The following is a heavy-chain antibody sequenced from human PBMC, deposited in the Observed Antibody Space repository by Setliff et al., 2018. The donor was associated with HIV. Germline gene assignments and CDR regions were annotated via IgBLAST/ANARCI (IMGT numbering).Heavy chain of an antibody. V-gene: IGHV3-48*04. J-gene: IGHJ4*02. D-gene: IGHD3-16*01. CDR2: ISSSSSTI. CDR3: AGGAAYYLDY. Sequence: QAGGSLRLSCAAFGITFSTYSMNWVRQAPGKGLEWVSYISSSSSTIYYADSAKGRFTISRDNAKNSVYLQMNTLRAEDTAVYYCAGGAAYYLDYWGQGTPVTVSS. CDR1: GITFSTYS.